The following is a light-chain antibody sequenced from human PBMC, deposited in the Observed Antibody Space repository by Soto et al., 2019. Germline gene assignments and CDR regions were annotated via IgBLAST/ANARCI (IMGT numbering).Light chain of an antibody. V-gene: IGKV2D-29*02. CDR2: EVS. Sequence: VLTPTPLSLSVTPGQPASISCKASQTLRHSDGRTYVYWYVQRPGQSPQLLIYEVSNRFSGVPDRFGGYGAGTDFTLEISRVEAEDVGVYYCMQTIRLPLTFGGGTKVDIK. J-gene: IGKJ4*02. CDR1: QTLRHSDGRTY. CDR3: MQTIRLPLT.